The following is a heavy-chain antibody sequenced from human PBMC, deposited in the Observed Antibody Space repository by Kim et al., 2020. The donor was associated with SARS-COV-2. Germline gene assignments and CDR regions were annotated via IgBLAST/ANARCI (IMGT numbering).Heavy chain of an antibody. Sequence: GGSLRLSCAASGFTFSSYGMHWVRQAPGKGLEWVAVISYDGSNKYYADSVKGRFTISRDNSKNTLYLQMNSLRAEDTAVYYCAKDRYSYGLLFDYWGQGTLVTVSS. D-gene: IGHD5-18*01. J-gene: IGHJ4*02. CDR1: GFTFSSYG. V-gene: IGHV3-30*18. CDR3: AKDRYSYGLLFDY. CDR2: ISYDGSNK.